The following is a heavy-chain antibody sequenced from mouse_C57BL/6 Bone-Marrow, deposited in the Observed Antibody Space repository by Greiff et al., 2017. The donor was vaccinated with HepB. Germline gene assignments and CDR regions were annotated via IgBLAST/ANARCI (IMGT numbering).Heavy chain of an antibody. J-gene: IGHJ2*01. CDR3: ARTPGYYYGSRYFDY. CDR2: IHPNSGST. D-gene: IGHD1-1*01. V-gene: IGHV1-64*01. Sequence: VQLQQPGAELVKPGASVKLSCKASGYTFTSYWMHWVKQRPGQGLEWIGMIHPNSGSTNYNEKFKSKATLTVDKSSSTAYMQLSSLTSEDSAVYYCARTPGYYYGSRYFDYWGKGTTLTVAS. CDR1: GYTFTSYW.